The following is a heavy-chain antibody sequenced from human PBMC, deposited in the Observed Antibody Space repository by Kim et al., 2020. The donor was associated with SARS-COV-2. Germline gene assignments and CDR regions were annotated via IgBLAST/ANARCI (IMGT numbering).Heavy chain of an antibody. J-gene: IGHJ5*02. D-gene: IGHD3-22*01. CDR3: TRRKDYYDSSGYYDWFDP. V-gene: IGHV3-49*02. Sequence: KGRFTISRDDSKSIAYLQMNSLKTEDTAVYYCTRRKDYYDSSGYYDWFDPWGQGTLVTVSS.